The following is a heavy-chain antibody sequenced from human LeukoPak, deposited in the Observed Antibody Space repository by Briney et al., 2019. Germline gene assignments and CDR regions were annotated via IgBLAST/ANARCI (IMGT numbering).Heavy chain of an antibody. D-gene: IGHD3-3*01. CDR3: ARGYYDFWSGSENWFDP. CDR1: GGSISSYY. CDR2: IYYSGST. Sequence: SETLSLTCTVSGGSISSYYWSWIRQPTGNGLEWIGYIYYSGSTNYNPSLKSRVTISVDTSKNQFSLKLSSVTAADTAVYYCARGYYDFWSGSENWFDPWGQGTLVTVSS. V-gene: IGHV4-59*01. J-gene: IGHJ5*02.